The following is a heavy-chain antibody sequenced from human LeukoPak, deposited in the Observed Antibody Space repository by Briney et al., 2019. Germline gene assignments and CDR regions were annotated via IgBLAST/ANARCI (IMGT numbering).Heavy chain of an antibody. Sequence: SETLSLTCTVSGGSISSGGFYWSWIRQPAGKGLEWIGRIYPSGSTNYNPSLKSRVTISVDMSENQFSLKLNSVTATDTAVYYCAREYSSGYHYFDYWGQGTLVTVSS. CDR1: GGSISSGGFY. D-gene: IGHD6-19*01. V-gene: IGHV4-61*02. CDR3: AREYSSGYHYFDY. J-gene: IGHJ4*02. CDR2: IYPSGST.